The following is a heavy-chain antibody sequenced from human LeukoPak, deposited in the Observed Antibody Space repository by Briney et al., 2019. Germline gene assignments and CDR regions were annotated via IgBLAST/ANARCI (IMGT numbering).Heavy chain of an antibody. D-gene: IGHD1-26*01. CDR2: INHSGST. J-gene: IGHJ4*02. V-gene: IGHV4-34*01. Sequence: SETLSLTCAVYGVSFSGYYWSWIRQPPGKGLEWIGEINHSGSTNYNPSLKSRATISVDTSKNQFSLKLSSVTAADTAVYSGTRSMWELLDYWGQGTLVTVSS. CDR3: TRSMWELLDY. CDR1: GVSFSGYY.